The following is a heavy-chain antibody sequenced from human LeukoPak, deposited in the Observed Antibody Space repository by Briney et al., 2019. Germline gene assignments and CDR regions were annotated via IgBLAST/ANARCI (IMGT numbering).Heavy chain of an antibody. CDR3: ARGMGGYGGYDY. CDR2: IYSGGSS. D-gene: IGHD5-12*01. CDR1: GFTVSSNY. V-gene: IGHV3-66*01. Sequence: GSLRLSCAASGFTVSSNYMSWVRQAPGKGLEWVSVIYSGGSSYYADSVKGRFTISRDNSKNTVYLQMNGVRVEDTAVYYCARGMGGYGGYDYWGQGTLVTVSS. J-gene: IGHJ4*02.